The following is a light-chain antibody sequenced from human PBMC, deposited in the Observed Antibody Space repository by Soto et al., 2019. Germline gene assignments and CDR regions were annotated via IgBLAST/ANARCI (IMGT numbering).Light chain of an antibody. Sequence: QSALTQPPSASGSPGQSVTISCTGTSSDVGGYNYVSWYQQHPGKAPKLMIYEVSKRPSGVPDRFSGSKSGNTASLTVSGLQDEDEADYHCNSYAGSNIGVFGGGTKLTVL. V-gene: IGLV2-8*01. CDR3: NSYAGSNIGV. CDR1: SSDVGGYNY. J-gene: IGLJ2*01. CDR2: EVS.